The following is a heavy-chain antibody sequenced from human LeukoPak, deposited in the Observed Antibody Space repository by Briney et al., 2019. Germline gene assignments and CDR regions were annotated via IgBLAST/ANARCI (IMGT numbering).Heavy chain of an antibody. CDR2: ISAYNGNT. J-gene: IGHJ4*02. CDR3: ARGSRCCHDY. CDR1: GHTFTRYG. Sequence: EASVKVSCKASGHTFTRYGISWVRQAPGQGLEWMGWISAYNGNTNYVQKPQGRVTITTDTSTNTDYRALRRVSSEHAAVYYCARGSRCCHDYWGQGTLVTVSS. V-gene: IGHV1-18*01. D-gene: IGHD2-2*01.